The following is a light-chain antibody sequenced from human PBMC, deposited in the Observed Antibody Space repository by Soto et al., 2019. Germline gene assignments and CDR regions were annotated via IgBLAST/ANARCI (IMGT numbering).Light chain of an antibody. CDR1: QGISSY. J-gene: IGKJ1*01. CDR2: GAS. Sequence: DIQLTQSPSFLSASVGDRVTITCRASQGISSYLAWYQQRPGKAPKLLMYGASTLQSGVPSRFSGSASGTTFTFTLINQHPEDSSTYYCPQVNNYPRTFGQGTKVE. V-gene: IGKV1-9*01. CDR3: PQVNNYPRT.